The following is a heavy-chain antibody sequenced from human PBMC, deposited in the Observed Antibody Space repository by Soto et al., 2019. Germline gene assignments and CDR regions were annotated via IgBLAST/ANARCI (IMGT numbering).Heavy chain of an antibody. J-gene: IGHJ5*02. CDR2: FDPEDGET. CDR1: GYTLTELS. D-gene: IGHD2-15*01. CDR3: AKGESATPYWLDP. Sequence: ASVKVSWKVSGYTLTELSMRWVRQAPGKGLEWMGGFDPEDGETIYAQKFQGRVTMTEDTSTDTAYMELSSLRSEDTAVYYCAKGESATPYWLDPWGQGTLVTVSS. V-gene: IGHV1-24*01.